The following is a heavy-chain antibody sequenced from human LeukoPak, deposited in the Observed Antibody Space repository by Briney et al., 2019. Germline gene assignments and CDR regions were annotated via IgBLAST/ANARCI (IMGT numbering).Heavy chain of an antibody. D-gene: IGHD5-12*01. Sequence: GGSLRLSCAASGFTFNNYGMHWVRQAPGKGLEWVAHIKGDGSQKYYVDSVKGRFTISRDNAKTSLYLQMDSLRAEDTAVYYCARNRGWLQFDYWGQGTLVTVSS. V-gene: IGHV3-7*03. CDR3: ARNRGWLQFDY. CDR1: GFTFNNYG. J-gene: IGHJ4*02. CDR2: IKGDGSQK.